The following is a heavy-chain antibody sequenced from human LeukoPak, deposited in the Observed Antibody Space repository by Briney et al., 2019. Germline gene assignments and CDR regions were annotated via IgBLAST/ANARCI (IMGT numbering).Heavy chain of an antibody. V-gene: IGHV4-34*01. Sequence: PSETLSLTCAVYGGSVSGYYWSWIRQPPGKGLEWIGEISHSVITTYNPSLESRVTISVDTSKNQFSLKLSSVTAADTAVYYCARSLGRYYYDSSGYADYWGQGTLVTVSS. D-gene: IGHD3-22*01. CDR1: GGSVSGYY. CDR3: ARSLGRYYYDSSGYADY. J-gene: IGHJ4*02. CDR2: ISHSVIT.